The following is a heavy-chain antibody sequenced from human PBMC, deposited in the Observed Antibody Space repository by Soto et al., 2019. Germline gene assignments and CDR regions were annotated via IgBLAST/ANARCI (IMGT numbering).Heavy chain of an antibody. CDR1: GGTFSSYA. CDR2: IIPIFGTA. Sequence: QVQLVQSGAEVKKPGSSVKVSCKASGGTFSSYAISWVRQAPGQGLEWMGGIIPIFGTANYAQKFQGRVTITADESTSTAYMELSSLRSEDTAVYYCARGDSIVVVPAAKPISIFYGMDVWGQGTTVTVSS. CDR3: ARGDSIVVVPAAKPISIFYGMDV. D-gene: IGHD2-2*02. J-gene: IGHJ6*02. V-gene: IGHV1-69*01.